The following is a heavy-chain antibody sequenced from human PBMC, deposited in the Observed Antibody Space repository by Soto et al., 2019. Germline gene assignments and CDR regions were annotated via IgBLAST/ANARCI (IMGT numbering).Heavy chain of an antibody. Sequence: GASVKVSCKASGGTFSSYAISWVRQAPGQGLEWMGGIIPIFGTANYAQKFQGRVTITADESTSTAYMELSSLRSEDTAVYYCARDFQSGSRPGHWYYYYGMDVWGQGTTVTVSS. CDR1: GGTFSSYA. J-gene: IGHJ6*02. CDR2: IIPIFGTA. V-gene: IGHV1-69*13. D-gene: IGHD1-26*01. CDR3: ARDFQSGSRPGHWYYYYGMDV.